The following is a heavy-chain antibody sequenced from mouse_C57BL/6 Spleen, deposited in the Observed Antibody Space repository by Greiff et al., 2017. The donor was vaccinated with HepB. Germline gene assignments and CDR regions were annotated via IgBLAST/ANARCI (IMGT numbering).Heavy chain of an antibody. CDR3: ARGRGVTGAMDY. Sequence: EVKLVESGGGLVKPGGSLKLSCAASGFTFSSYAMSWVRQTPEKRLEWVATISDGGSYTYYPDNVKGRFTISRDNAKNNLYLQMSHLKSEDTAMYYCARGRGVTGAMDYWGQGTSVTVSS. CDR2: ISDGGSYT. CDR1: GFTFSSYA. V-gene: IGHV5-4*03. D-gene: IGHD2-3*01. J-gene: IGHJ4*01.